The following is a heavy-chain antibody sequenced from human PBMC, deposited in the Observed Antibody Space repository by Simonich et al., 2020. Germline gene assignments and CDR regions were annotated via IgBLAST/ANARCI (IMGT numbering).Heavy chain of an antibody. CDR3: ARDAAGDY. D-gene: IGHD6-13*01. Sequence: EVQLVESGGGLVKPGGSLRLSCAASGFTFSSYSMNWVRQAPGKGLEWVFSISSSSSYIYYADSVKGRLPISRDNAKNSLYLQMNSLRAEDTAVYYCARDAAGDYWGQGTLVTVSS. V-gene: IGHV3-21*01. CDR2: ISSSSSYI. CDR1: GFTFSSYS. J-gene: IGHJ4*02.